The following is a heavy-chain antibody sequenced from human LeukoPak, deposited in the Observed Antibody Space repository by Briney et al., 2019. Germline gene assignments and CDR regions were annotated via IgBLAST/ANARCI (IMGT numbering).Heavy chain of an antibody. Sequence: GGSLRLSCAASGFTFRSYVMSWVRQAPGKGLEWVSVISGSGGSTYDADSVKGRFTISRDNSKNTVFLQMNTLRGEDTGVYYCAMYADYGGSWPLDYWGQGTLVIVSS. CDR3: AMYADYGGSWPLDY. CDR2: ISGSGGST. J-gene: IGHJ4*02. D-gene: IGHD4/OR15-4a*01. V-gene: IGHV3-23*01. CDR1: GFTFRSYV.